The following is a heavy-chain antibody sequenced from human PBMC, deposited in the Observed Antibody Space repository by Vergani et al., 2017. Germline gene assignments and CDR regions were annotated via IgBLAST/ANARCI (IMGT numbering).Heavy chain of an antibody. D-gene: IGHD1-26*01. V-gene: IGHV3-15*01. J-gene: IGHJ6*03. CDR2: IKSKTDGGTT. CDR3: TTDGTWELPSWYYMDV. CDR1: GFTFSSYS. Sequence: EVQLVESGGGLVQPGGSLRLSCAASGFTFSSYSMNWVRQAPGKGLEWVGRIKSKTDGGTTDYAAPVKGRFTISRDDSKNTLYLQMNSLKTEDTAVYYCTTDGTWELPSWYYMDVWGKGTTVTVSS.